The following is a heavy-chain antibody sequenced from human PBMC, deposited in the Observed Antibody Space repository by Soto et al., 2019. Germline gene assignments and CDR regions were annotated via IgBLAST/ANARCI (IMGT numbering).Heavy chain of an antibody. V-gene: IGHV6-1*01. CDR3: VRSRVFIAVTSVTSYYYYYGMDV. Sequence: PSQTLSLTCAISGDSVSSDSAAWNWIRQSPSRGLEWLGRAYYRSKWYIEYAPSVNSRITINPDTSKNQLSLQLISVNPEDTAVYYCVRSRVFIAVTSVTSYYYYYGMDVWGQGTTVTVSS. CDR1: GDSVSSDSAA. CDR2: AYYRSKWYI. J-gene: IGHJ6*02. D-gene: IGHD6-19*01.